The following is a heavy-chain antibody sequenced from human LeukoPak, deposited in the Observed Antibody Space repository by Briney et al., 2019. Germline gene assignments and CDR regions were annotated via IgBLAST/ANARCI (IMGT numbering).Heavy chain of an antibody. Sequence: GGSLRLSCAVSGFTFSSYAMSWVRQAPGKGLEWVSAISGSGSSTYYADSVKGRLTISRDNSKNTLYLQMNSLRAEDTAVYYCARVVDHDYGDYYLDYWGQGTLVTVSS. D-gene: IGHD4-17*01. CDR1: GFTFSSYA. J-gene: IGHJ4*02. V-gene: IGHV3-23*01. CDR2: ISGSGSST. CDR3: ARVVDHDYGDYYLDY.